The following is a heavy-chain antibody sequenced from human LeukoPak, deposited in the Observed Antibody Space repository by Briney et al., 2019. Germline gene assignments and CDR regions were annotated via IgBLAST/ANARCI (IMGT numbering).Heavy chain of an antibody. Sequence: PGGSLRLSCAASGFTFSNYAMSWVRQVPGEGLEWVSAISGRAGSPYYADSVKGRFTISRDNSKNTLYLQMNSLRAEDTAVYYCAKGGRWDYYDGSHWGQGTMVTVSP. D-gene: IGHD3-22*01. CDR1: GFTFSNYA. J-gene: IGHJ3*01. CDR3: AKGGRWDYYDGSH. V-gene: IGHV3-23*01. CDR2: ISGRAGSP.